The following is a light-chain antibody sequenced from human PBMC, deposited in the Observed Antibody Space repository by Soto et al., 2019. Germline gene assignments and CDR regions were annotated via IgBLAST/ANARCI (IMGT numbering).Light chain of an antibody. CDR3: QQYGSSPHT. CDR2: GAS. CDR1: QSVSSSY. J-gene: IGKJ2*01. Sequence: EIVLTQSPGTLSLSPGERATLSCRASQSVSSSYLAWYQHKPGQAPRLLIYGASSRATGIPDRFSGSGSGTDFTLTISRLEPEDFAVYYCQQYGSSPHTFGQGXXLXXK. V-gene: IGKV3-20*01.